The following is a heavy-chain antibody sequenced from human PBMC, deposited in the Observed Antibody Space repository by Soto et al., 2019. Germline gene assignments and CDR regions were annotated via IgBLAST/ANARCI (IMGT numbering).Heavy chain of an antibody. CDR2: IYYSGST. D-gene: IGHD6-13*01. V-gene: IGHV4-31*03. CDR3: ARKIIAPPGNFDD. J-gene: IGHJ4*02. CDR1: GCSISSGGYY. Sequence: SETLSLTCTVSGCSISSGGYYWSWILQHPGKGLEWIGYIYYSGSTYYNPSLKSRVTISVDTSKSQFSLKLSSVTAADTAVYYGARKIIAPPGNFDDPCKGTLVSVAS.